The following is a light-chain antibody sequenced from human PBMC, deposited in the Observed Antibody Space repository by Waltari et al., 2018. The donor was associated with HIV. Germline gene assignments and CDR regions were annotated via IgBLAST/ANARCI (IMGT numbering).Light chain of an antibody. J-gene: IGLJ2*01. V-gene: IGLV2-23*01. CDR3: SSYTSFSTVL. CDR2: EGN. CDR1: SSAVGTYSL. Sequence: QSALTQPASVSGSPGQSLTISCPGTSSAVGTYSLVSWYQHHPGKAPKLMIYEGNKRPSVVSNRFSGSKSGNTASLTISGLQAEDEADYYCSSYTSFSTVLFGGGTKLTVL.